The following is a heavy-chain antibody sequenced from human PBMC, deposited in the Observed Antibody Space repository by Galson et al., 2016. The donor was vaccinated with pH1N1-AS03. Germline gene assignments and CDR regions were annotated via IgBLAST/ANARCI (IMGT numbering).Heavy chain of an antibody. V-gene: IGHV3-7*01. J-gene: IGHJ4*02. CDR2: MNQDESEK. CDR1: GFTFSTYW. D-gene: IGHD3-10*01. Sequence: SLRLSCAASGFTFSTYWMSWVRQAPGKGLEWVANMNQDESEKYYVGSVKGRFTIFRGNAKNLLYLQMNSLRAEDTALYYCVTDLHRASPGKSFDFWGQGTLVTVSS. CDR3: VTDLHRASPGKSFDF.